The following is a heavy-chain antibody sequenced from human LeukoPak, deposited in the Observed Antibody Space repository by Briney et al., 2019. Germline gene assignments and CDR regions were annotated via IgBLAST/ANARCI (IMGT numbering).Heavy chain of an antibody. CDR1: GFTFSSYG. D-gene: IGHD3-10*01. Sequence: PGGSLRLSCAASGFTFSSYGMHWVRQAPGKGLEWGAVISYDGSNKYYADSVKGRFTISRDNSKNTLYLQMNSLRAEDTAVYYCAKDGNLWFGDDYFDYWGQGTLVTVSS. J-gene: IGHJ4*02. CDR3: AKDGNLWFGDDYFDY. CDR2: ISYDGSNK. V-gene: IGHV3-30*18.